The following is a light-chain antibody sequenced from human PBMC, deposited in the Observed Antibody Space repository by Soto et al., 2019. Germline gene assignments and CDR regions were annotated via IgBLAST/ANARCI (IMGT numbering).Light chain of an antibody. CDR2: EVA. CDR3: CSYATGGTLV. Sequence: QSALTQPASVSGSPGQSITIPCIGSSTDIESYNFVSWYQIHPGKAPKLIIFEVANRPSDVSLRFSGSKSGNTASLTILSLQAEDEADYHCCSYATGGTLVFGGGTKVTVL. V-gene: IGLV2-23*02. CDR1: STDIESYNF. J-gene: IGLJ3*02.